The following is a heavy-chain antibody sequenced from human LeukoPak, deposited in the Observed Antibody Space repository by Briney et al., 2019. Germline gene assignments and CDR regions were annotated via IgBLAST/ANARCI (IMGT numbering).Heavy chain of an antibody. CDR2: LNWNGGNT. D-gene: IGHD1-26*01. V-gene: IGHV3-20*04. Sequence: GGSLRLSCKASGFTFKDHSMSWVRQAPGKGLVWVSGLNWNGGNTTYADSVKGRFTISRDNGKNSLYLEMNSLRVDDTAFYYCAKDAAVGGSYLAKFDSWGQGILVTVSS. CDR1: GFTFKDHS. J-gene: IGHJ4*02. CDR3: AKDAAVGGSYLAKFDS.